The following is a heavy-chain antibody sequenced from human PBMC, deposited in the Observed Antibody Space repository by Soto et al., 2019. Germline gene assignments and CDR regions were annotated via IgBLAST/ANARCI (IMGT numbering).Heavy chain of an antibody. J-gene: IGHJ4*02. CDR1: GGTFSSYT. CDR3: ARVSCSGGSCYLDY. D-gene: IGHD2-15*01. CDR2: IIPILGIA. V-gene: IGHV1-69*02. Sequence: QVQLVQSGAEVKKPGSSVKVSCKASGGTFSSYTISWVRQAPGQGLEWMGRIIPILGIANYAQKFQGRVTITADKSTSTAYMELRSLRSEDTAVYYCARVSCSGGSCYLDYWGQGPLVTVSS.